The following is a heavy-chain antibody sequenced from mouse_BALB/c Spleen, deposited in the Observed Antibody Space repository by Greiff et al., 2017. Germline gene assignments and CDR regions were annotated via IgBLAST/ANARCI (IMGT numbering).Heavy chain of an antibody. CDR3: ARSDYYGSSYVAY. CDR1: GDSITSGY. J-gene: IGHJ3*01. V-gene: IGHV3-8*02. Sequence: EVKLVESGPSLVKPSQTLSLTCSVTGDSITSGYWNWIRKFPGNKLEYMGYISYSGSTYYNPSLKSRISITRDTSKNQYYLQLNSVTTEDTATYYCARSDYYGSSYVAYWGQGTLVTVSA. D-gene: IGHD1-1*01. CDR2: ISYSGST.